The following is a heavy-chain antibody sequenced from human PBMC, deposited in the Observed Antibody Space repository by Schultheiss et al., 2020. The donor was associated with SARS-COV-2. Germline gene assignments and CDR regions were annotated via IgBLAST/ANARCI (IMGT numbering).Heavy chain of an antibody. V-gene: IGHV3-23*01. D-gene: IGHD1-26*01. Sequence: GGSLRLSCAASGFTFSSYSMNWVRQAPGKGLEWVSAISGSGGSTYYADSVKGRFTISRDNSKNTLYLQMNSLRAEDTAVYYCAKDWPYSGSYWNWGQGTLVTVSS. CDR3: AKDWPYSGSYWN. J-gene: IGHJ4*02. CDR2: ISGSGGST. CDR1: GFTFSSYS.